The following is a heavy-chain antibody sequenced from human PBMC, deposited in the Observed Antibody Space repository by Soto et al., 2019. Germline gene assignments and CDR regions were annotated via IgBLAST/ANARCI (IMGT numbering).Heavy chain of an antibody. V-gene: IGHV3-64D*08. D-gene: IGHD3-22*01. CDR3: VKPFYYYDSSGYSPSR. CDR2: ISSNGGST. Sequence: GGSLRLSCSASGFTFSSYAMHWVRQAPGKGLEYVSAISSNGGSTYYADSVKGRFTISRDNSKNTLYLQMSSLRAEDTAVYYCVKPFYYYDSSGYSPSRWGQGTLVTVSS. CDR1: GFTFSSYA. J-gene: IGHJ4*02.